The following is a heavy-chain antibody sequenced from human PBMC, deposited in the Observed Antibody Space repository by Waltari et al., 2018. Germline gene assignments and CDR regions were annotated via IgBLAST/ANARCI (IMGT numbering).Heavy chain of an antibody. CDR1: GVSITSNRLY. J-gene: IGHJ3*01. CDR3: ATYIGASVGTAAFDV. D-gene: IGHD5-12*01. CDR2: VSYSGTT. Sequence: QLQLQESGPRLVRPSETLSLICRVSGVSITSNRLYWAWIRQSPGQGLEWIGTVSYSGTTYIRPSLKSRVSVSRDTSKNQVSLILGSVTAADMAVYYCATYIGASVGTAAFDVWGQGTMVTVSS. V-gene: IGHV4-39*01.